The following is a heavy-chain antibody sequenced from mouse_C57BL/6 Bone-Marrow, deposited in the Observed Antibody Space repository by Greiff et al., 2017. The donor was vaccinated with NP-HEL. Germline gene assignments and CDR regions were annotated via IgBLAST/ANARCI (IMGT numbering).Heavy chain of an antibody. D-gene: IGHD1-1*01. Sequence: LVESGAELVRPGTSVKMSCKASGYSFTNYWIGWAKQRPGHGLEWIGDIYPGGGYTNYNEKFKGKATLTADKSSSTAYMQFSSLTSEDSAIYYCARGGFYYYGRGYFDVWGTGTTVTVSS. CDR2: IYPGGGYT. CDR1: GYSFTNYW. J-gene: IGHJ1*03. V-gene: IGHV1-63*01. CDR3: ARGGFYYYGRGYFDV.